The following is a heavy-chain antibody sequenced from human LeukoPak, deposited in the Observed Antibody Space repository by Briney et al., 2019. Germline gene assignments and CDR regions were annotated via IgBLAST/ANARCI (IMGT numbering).Heavy chain of an antibody. CDR3: ARDGGWWRFDF. V-gene: IGHV3-30-3*01. CDR1: GFTFSSYA. J-gene: IGHJ4*02. Sequence: GGSLRLSCAASGFTFSSYAMHWVRQAPGKGLEWVAVISDDGSNKYYTGSVKGRFTISRDNSKNTLYLQMNSLRAEDTAMYYCARDGGWWRFDFWGQGALVTVSS. CDR2: ISDDGSNK. D-gene: IGHD2-8*02.